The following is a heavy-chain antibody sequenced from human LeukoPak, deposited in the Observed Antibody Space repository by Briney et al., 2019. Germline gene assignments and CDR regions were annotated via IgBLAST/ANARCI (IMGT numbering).Heavy chain of an antibody. CDR3: AKDRLNGGYVGYFDY. J-gene: IGHJ4*02. Sequence: GGSLRLSCAASGFTFSSYAMSWVRQAPGKGLEWVSAISGSGGSTYYADSVKGRFTISRDNSKNTLYLQMNSLRAEDTAVYYCAKDRLNGGYVGYFDYWGQGTLVTVSS. D-gene: IGHD5-12*01. V-gene: IGHV3-23*01. CDR1: GFTFSSYA. CDR2: ISGSGGST.